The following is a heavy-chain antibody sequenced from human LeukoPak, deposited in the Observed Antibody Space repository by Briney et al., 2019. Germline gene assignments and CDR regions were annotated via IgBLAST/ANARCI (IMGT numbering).Heavy chain of an antibody. D-gene: IGHD2-15*01. CDR3: ARIPTLSYYYYGMDV. CDR2: IIPILGIA. Sequence: SVKVSCKASGGTFSSSAIGWVRQAPGQGLEWMGRIIPILGIANYAQKFQGRVTITADKSTSTAYMELSSLRSEDTAVYYCARIPTLSYYYYGMDVWGQGTTVTVSS. V-gene: IGHV1-69*04. CDR1: GGTFSSSA. J-gene: IGHJ6*02.